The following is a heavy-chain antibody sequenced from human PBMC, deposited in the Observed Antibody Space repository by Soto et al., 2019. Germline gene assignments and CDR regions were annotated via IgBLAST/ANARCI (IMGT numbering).Heavy chain of an antibody. J-gene: IGHJ3*02. Sequence: SETLSLTCTVWRHSISSCYWSWIGQPPGKGLEGIGSIYYSGSSNYNPSLKSRVNISVDTSKNQFSLKLSSVTDADTAVYYCARQVEGYYGSGRYYMIAFDIWGEGTMVSVS. D-gene: IGHD3-10*01. V-gene: IGHV4-59*08. CDR2: IYYSGSS. CDR1: RHSISSCY. CDR3: ARQVEGYYGSGRYYMIAFDI.